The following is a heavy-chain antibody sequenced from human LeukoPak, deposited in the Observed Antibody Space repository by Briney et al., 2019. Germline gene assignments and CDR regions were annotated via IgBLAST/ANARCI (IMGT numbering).Heavy chain of an antibody. CDR1: GFTFNNDW. Sequence: GGSLRLSCAGSGFTFNNDWMHWVRQAPGKGLMWVSRINSDGGSTSYADSVKGRFTISRDNAKDTLSLQMNSLSAEDTGLYFCARELGVGVIGDAFDIWGQGTMVTVSS. CDR2: INSDGGST. CDR3: ARELGVGVIGDAFDI. D-gene: IGHD3-22*01. J-gene: IGHJ3*02. V-gene: IGHV3-74*01.